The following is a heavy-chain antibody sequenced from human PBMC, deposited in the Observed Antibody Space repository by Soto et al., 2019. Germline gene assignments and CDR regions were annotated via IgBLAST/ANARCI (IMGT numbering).Heavy chain of an antibody. J-gene: IGHJ4*02. D-gene: IGHD1-1*01. V-gene: IGHV4-4*07. Sequence: QVQLQESGPGLVKPSETLSLTCTVSGGSMRGYYWSWIRQPAGKELEWVGRMYTSGSTNYNPSLKSRVTLSVDTFKNQFSLRLRSVTAADTAVYYCAGSLTLAHWDYWGQGSLVTVSS. CDR3: AGSLTLAHWDY. CDR2: MYTSGST. CDR1: GGSMRGYY.